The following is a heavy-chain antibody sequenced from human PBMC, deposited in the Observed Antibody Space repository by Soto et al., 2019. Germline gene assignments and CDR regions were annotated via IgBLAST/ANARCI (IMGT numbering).Heavy chain of an antibody. Sequence: PVESLRLCSAAYGFTFSSYWMSGVGQAPGKGLEWVANIKQDGSEKHYVDSVKGRFTISRDNAKNSLYLQMNSLRAEDTAVYHCAGAGSTSDFAIWGQGTLV. CDR2: IKQDGSEK. V-gene: IGHV3-7*03. CDR1: GFTFSSYW. CDR3: AGAGSTSDFAI. D-gene: IGHD2-2*01. J-gene: IGHJ3*02.